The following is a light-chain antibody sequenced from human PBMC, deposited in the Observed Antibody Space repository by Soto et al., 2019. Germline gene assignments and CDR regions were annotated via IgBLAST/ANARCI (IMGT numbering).Light chain of an antibody. V-gene: IGLV2-11*01. CDR3: CSYVGSYSYV. CDR2: DVS. J-gene: IGLJ1*01. Sequence: QSALTQPRSVSGSPGQSVTVSCIGTSSDVGDYNSVSWYQQHPGKAPTLMIYDVSKRPSGVPDRFSGSKSGNTASLTISGRQAEDEADYYCCSYVGSYSYVFGIGTKLAVL. CDR1: SSDVGDYNS.